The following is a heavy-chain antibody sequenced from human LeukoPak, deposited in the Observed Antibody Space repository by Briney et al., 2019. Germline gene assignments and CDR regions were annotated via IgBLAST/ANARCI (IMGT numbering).Heavy chain of an antibody. CDR1: GGSINSGSFY. D-gene: IGHD3-16*01. CDR2: IYKTGST. CDR3: VRGHALK. Sequence: SETLSLTCTVSGGSINSGSFYWGWIRQPPGKGLEWIAGIYKTGSTNYSPSLKSRVTISVDTSENQFSLKLTSATAADTAVYYCVRGHALKWGQGTLVTVSS. J-gene: IGHJ4*02. V-gene: IGHV4-39*07.